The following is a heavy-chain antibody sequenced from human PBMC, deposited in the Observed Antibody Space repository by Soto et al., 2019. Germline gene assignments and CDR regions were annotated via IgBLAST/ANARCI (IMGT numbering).Heavy chain of an antibody. J-gene: IGHJ3*02. CDR3: AGGVAVAGPLGAFDI. CDR2: IYSGGST. CDR1: GFTVSSNY. Sequence: GGSLRLSCAASGFTVSSNYMSWVRQAPGKGLEWVSVIYSGGSTYYADSVKGRFTISRHNSKNTLYLQMNSLRAEDTAVYYCAGGVAVAGPLGAFDIWGQGTMVTVSS. D-gene: IGHD6-19*01. V-gene: IGHV3-53*04.